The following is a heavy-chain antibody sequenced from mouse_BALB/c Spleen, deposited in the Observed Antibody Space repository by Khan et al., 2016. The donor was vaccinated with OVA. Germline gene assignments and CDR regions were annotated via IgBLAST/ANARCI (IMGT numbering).Heavy chain of an antibody. J-gene: IGHJ3*01. CDR1: GFTFSTYG. Sequence: EVELVESGGDLVKPGGSLRLSCAASGFTFSTYGMFWVRQFPDKRLEWVATIKSDGYYTYYPDTVKGRFTISRNNAENTLYLQMSSLKSEDTAIYYCASHLTGSFAYWGQGTLGTVSA. CDR3: ASHLTGSFAY. V-gene: IGHV5-6*01. D-gene: IGHD4-1*01. CDR2: IKSDGYYT.